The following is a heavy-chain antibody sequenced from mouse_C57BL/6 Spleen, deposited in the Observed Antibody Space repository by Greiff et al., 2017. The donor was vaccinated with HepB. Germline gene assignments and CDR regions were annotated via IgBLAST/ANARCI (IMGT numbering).Heavy chain of an antibody. CDR2: IDPSDSYT. J-gene: IGHJ1*03. Sequence: QVQLQQPGAELVRPGTSVKLSCKASGYTFTSYWMHWVKQRPGQGLEWIGVIDPSDSYTNYNQKFKGKATLTVDTSSSTAYMQLSSLTSEDSAVYYGGYGSSYEYFDVWGTGTTVTVSS. D-gene: IGHD1-1*01. CDR3: GYGSSYEYFDV. V-gene: IGHV1-59*01. CDR1: GYTFTSYW.